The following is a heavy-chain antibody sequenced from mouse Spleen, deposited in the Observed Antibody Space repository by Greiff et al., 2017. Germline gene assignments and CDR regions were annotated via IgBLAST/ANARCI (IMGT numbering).Heavy chain of an antibody. D-gene: IGHD2-5*01. CDR2: IDPSDSYT. J-gene: IGHJ3*01. V-gene: IGHV1-69*01. CDR1: GYTFTSYW. Sequence: VQLQQPGAELVMPGASVKLSCKASGYTFTSYWMHWVKQRPGQGLEWIGEIDPSDSYTNYNQKFKGKATLTVDKSSSTAYMQLSSLTSEDSAVYYCARRRNYSNPWFAYWGQGTLVTVSA. CDR3: ARRRNYSNPWFAY.